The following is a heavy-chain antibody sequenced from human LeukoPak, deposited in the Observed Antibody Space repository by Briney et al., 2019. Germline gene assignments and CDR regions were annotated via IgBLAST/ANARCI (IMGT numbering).Heavy chain of an antibody. D-gene: IGHD3-22*01. Sequence: SETLSLTCTVSGGSISSYYWSWIRQPPGKGLEWIGYIYYSGSTNYNPSLKSRVTISVDTSKNQFSLKLSAVTAADTAVYYCARDYYGTFDYWGQGTLVTVSS. CDR3: ARDYYGTFDY. CDR2: IYYSGST. CDR1: GGSISSYY. V-gene: IGHV4-59*01. J-gene: IGHJ4*02.